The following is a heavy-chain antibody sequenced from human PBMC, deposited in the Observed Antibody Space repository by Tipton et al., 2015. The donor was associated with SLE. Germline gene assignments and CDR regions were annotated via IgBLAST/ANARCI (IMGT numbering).Heavy chain of an antibody. CDR3: ASGNYDSSGYDAFDI. D-gene: IGHD3-22*01. J-gene: IGHJ3*02. Sequence: SLRLSCAASGFTFSSYEMNWVRQAPGKGLEWVSYISSSGSTIYYADSVKGRFTISRDNAKNSLYLQMNSLRAEDTAVYYCASGNYDSSGYDAFDIWGRGTMVTVSS. CDR2: ISSSGSTI. CDR1: GFTFSSYE. V-gene: IGHV3-48*03.